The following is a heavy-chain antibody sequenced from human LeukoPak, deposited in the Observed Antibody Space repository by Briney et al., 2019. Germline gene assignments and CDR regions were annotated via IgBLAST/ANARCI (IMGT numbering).Heavy chain of an antibody. CDR2: LYYSGNT. CDR1: GGSISSGSYY. Sequence: SETLSLTCTVSGGSISSGSYYWSWIRQPPGKGLEWIGSLYYSGNTYYNPSLKSRVTISVDTSKNQFSLNLTSVTAADTAVYYCARHLNYYYYYYMDVWGTGTTVTVSS. V-gene: IGHV4-39*01. J-gene: IGHJ6*03. CDR3: ARHLNYYYYYYMDV.